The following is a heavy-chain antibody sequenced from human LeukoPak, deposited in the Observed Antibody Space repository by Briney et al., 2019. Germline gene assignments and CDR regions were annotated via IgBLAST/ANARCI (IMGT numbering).Heavy chain of an antibody. V-gene: IGHV3-21*04. CDR2: ISGSEDT. CDR3: ARGSAQIAEDYFDH. CDR1: GFNFRTSS. J-gene: IGHJ4*02. Sequence: GGSLRLSCVASGFNFRTSSMCWVRQTPEKGLEWVSAISGSEDTFYAASVEGRFIISRDNAKNSLHLQMNSLRVEDTAVYYCARGSAQIAEDYFDHWGQGILVTVSS. D-gene: IGHD6-13*01.